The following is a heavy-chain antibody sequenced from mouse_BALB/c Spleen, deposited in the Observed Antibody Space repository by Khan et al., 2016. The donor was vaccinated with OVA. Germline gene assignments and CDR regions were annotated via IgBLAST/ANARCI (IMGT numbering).Heavy chain of an antibody. Sequence: QVQLKESGAELAKPGASVKMSCKASGYTFINYWILWVKQRPGQGLEWIGYINPSTGYTEYNQNFKDKATLTADKSYSTAYIQLSSLTSEDSAVYYCARRGLRLDFDYCGPGTTLTVSS. D-gene: IGHD1-1*01. J-gene: IGHJ2*01. V-gene: IGHV1-7*01. CDR1: GYTFINYW. CDR2: INPSTGYT. CDR3: ARRGLRLDFDY.